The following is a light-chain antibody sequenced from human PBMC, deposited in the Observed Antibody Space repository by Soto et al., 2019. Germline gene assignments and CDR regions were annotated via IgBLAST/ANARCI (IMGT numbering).Light chain of an antibody. V-gene: IGKV3-20*01. CDR2: GAS. J-gene: IGKJ1*01. Sequence: EIVLTQSPATLSLSPGERATLSCRASRSISSSYLAWYQQKPGQAPRLLIYGASSRATGIPDRFSGSGSGTDFTLTISRLEPEDSAVYYCQQYRYSPATFGQGTKVDIK. CDR3: QQYRYSPAT. CDR1: RSISSSY.